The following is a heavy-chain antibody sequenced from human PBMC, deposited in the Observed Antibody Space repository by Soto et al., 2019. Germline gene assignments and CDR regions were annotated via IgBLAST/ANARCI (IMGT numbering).Heavy chain of an antibody. V-gene: IGHV2-5*01. Sequence: QITLKESGPSLVQPTQTLTLTCSFSGFSLTTSEVAVGWVRQPPGKALEWLALIYWHDDKRYNPSLKSRLSITKDTSKNQVVLTMTNMDPGDTATYYCAHRRLGGRFFDFWGQGTLVTVSS. CDR3: AHRRLGGRFFDF. CDR1: GFSLTTSEVA. J-gene: IGHJ4*02. D-gene: IGHD1-26*01. CDR2: IYWHDDK.